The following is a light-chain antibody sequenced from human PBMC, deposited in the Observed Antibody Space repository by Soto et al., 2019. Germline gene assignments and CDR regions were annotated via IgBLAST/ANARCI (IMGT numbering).Light chain of an antibody. J-gene: IGLJ1*01. Sequence: QSALTQPPSVSGAPGQSITISCTGTSSDVGAYYYVYWYQQHPHKAPRVIIYKDTKRPSGVSNRFSGSKSGNAASLAISGLRAGDDADYCCSSSAPEITYVFGSGTKVTVL. V-gene: IGLV2-23*01. CDR2: KDT. CDR1: SSDVGAYYY. CDR3: SSSAPEITYV.